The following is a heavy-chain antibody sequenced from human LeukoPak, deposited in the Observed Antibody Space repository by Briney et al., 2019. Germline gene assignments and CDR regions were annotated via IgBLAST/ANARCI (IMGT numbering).Heavy chain of an antibody. V-gene: IGHV3-30*03. CDR3: ARDSGGGTCDY. J-gene: IGHJ4*02. CDR1: GFTFSDYG. CDR2: ISFDGSNK. D-gene: IGHD1-7*01. Sequence: PGGSLRLSCAASGFTFSDYGMHWVRQAPGKGLEWVSVISFDGSNKYYADSVKGRFTISRDDSKNTLYLQMSSLRAEDTAVYYCARDSGGGTCDYWGQGTLVTVSS.